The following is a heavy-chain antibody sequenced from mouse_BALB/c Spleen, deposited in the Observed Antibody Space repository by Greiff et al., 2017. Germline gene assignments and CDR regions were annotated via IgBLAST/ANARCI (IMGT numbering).Heavy chain of an antibody. CDR1: GFTFSSYG. V-gene: IGHV5-6*01. CDR3: ARQGTGTEGGY. J-gene: IGHJ2*01. D-gene: IGHD4-1*01. Sequence: EVKLMESGGDLVKPGGSLKLSCAASGFTFSSYGMSWVRQTPDKRLEWVATISSGGSYTYYPDSVKGRFTISRDNAKNTLYLQMSSLKSEDTAMYYCARQGTGTEGGYWGQGTTLTVSS. CDR2: ISSGGSYT.